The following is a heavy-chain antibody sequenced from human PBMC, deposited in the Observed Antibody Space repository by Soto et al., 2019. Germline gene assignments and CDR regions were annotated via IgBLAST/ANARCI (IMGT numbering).Heavy chain of an antibody. J-gene: IGHJ4*02. V-gene: IGHV3-21*01. D-gene: IGHD1-1*01. Sequence: EVQLVESGGGLVKPGGSLRLSCAASGFSFSTSRMNWVRQAPGKGLEFVSSIGRTGIDRYYIDSVKGRFTISRDNAQNSLYLQVSSLGAEATALYYCVCDDNRRFWGQGTLVTVSS. CDR3: VCDDNRRF. CDR1: GFSFSTSR. CDR2: IGRTGIDR.